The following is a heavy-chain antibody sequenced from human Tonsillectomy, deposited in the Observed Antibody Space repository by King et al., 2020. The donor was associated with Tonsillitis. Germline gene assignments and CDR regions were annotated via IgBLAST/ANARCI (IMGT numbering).Heavy chain of an antibody. CDR2: ISFDGSNK. D-gene: IGHD4-17*01. Sequence: VQLVESGGGVVQPGRSLRLSCAASGFTFSSYAMEWVRQAPGKGLEWVAVISFDGSNKYYADSVKGRFTISRDNSKNTLYLQMSSLRAGDTAVYYCSRRDGALDSYYYGMDVWGQGTTVTVPS. J-gene: IGHJ6*02. CDR3: SRRDGALDSYYYGMDV. CDR1: GFTFSSYA. V-gene: IGHV3-30-3*01.